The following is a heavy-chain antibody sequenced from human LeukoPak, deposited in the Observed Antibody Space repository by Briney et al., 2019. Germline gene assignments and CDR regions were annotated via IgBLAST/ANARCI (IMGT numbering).Heavy chain of an antibody. Sequence: ASVKVSCKASGYTFTSYDINWVRQATGQGLEWMGWMNPNSGNTVYAQKFQGRVTITRNTSISTAYMELSSLRSEDTAVYYCASVPIAAGFDYWGQGTLVTVSS. D-gene: IGHD6-25*01. CDR3: ASVPIAAGFDY. CDR1: GYTFTSYD. J-gene: IGHJ4*02. CDR2: MNPNSGNT. V-gene: IGHV1-8*03.